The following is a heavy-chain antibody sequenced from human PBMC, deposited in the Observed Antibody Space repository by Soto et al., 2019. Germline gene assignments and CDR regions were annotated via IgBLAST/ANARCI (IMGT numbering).Heavy chain of an antibody. D-gene: IGHD2-8*01. Sequence: SVKVSCKASGGTFSSYTISWVRQAPGQGLEWMGRIIPILGIANYAQKFQGRVTITADKSTSTAYMELSSLRSEDTAVYYCARDFRCTNGVCMGYYYYMDVWGKGTTVTV. J-gene: IGHJ6*03. CDR2: IIPILGIA. V-gene: IGHV1-69*04. CDR3: ARDFRCTNGVCMGYYYYMDV. CDR1: GGTFSSYT.